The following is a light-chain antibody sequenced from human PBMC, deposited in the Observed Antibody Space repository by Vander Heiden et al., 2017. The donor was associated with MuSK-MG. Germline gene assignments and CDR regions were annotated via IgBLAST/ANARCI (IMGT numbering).Light chain of an antibody. J-gene: IGLJ2*01. V-gene: IGLV3-21*01. CDR1: NLGGKS. CDR3: QVGERRRDQLV. Sequence: SYVLTQPPSVSVAPGKTARLPCGGDNLGGKSVPWYQQRPGQPPVLVLYFVGARPPGILERFSGSNSGHTATLTISRGEPGEEADYSCQVGERRRDQLVFGGGTKRTVL. CDR2: FVG.